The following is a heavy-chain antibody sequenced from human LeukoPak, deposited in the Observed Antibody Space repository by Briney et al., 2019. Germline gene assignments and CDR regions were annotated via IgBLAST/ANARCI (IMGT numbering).Heavy chain of an antibody. Sequence: GGSLRLSCAASGFTFSSYEMNWVRQAPGKGLEWVAFIRYDGSNKYYADSVKGRFTISRDNSKNTLYLQMNSLRAEDTAVYYCAKYHRNDGTLDYWGQGTLVTVSS. CDR2: IRYDGSNK. D-gene: IGHD1-1*01. J-gene: IGHJ4*02. CDR1: GFTFSSYE. CDR3: AKYHRNDGTLDY. V-gene: IGHV3-30*02.